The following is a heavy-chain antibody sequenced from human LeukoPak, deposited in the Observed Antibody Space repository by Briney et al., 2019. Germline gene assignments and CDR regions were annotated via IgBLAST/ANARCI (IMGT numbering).Heavy chain of an antibody. CDR3: XKPITTVTTYFDY. D-gene: IGHD4-17*01. J-gene: IGHJ4*02. CDR1: GFTFSSYA. CDR2: ISRSGDNT. V-gene: IGHV3-23*01. Sequence: GGSLRLSCAASGFTFSSYAMSWVRQAPGKGLEWVSAISRSGDNTYYADSVKGRFTISRDNSKNTLYLQMNSLRAEDTAVYYXXKPITTVTTYFDYWGQGTLVTVSS.